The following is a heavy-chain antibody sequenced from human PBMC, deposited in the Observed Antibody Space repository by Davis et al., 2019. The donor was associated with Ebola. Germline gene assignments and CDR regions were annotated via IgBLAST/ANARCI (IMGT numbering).Heavy chain of an antibody. V-gene: IGHV2-5*01. CDR1: GFSVTTSGMG. CDR2: IYWNGDK. J-gene: IGHJ4*02. CDR3: AHLMSTVSTGYFGH. D-gene: IGHD5/OR15-5a*01. Sequence: SGPTLVKPTQTLTLTCTFSGFSVTTSGMGVGWIRQPPGKALEWLALIYWNGDKRYTPSLSTRLTLTDDASRDQVVLTLTNMDPSDTGTYYCAHLMSTVSTGYFGHWGPGATVTVSS.